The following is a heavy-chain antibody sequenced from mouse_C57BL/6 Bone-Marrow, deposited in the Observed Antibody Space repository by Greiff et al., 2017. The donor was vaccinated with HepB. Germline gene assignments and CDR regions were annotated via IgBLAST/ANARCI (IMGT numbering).Heavy chain of an antibody. CDR3: TRDNTMITPYWYFDV. Sequence: EVKLVESGAGLVKPGGSLKLSCAASGFTFSSYAMSWVRQTPEKRLEWVAYISSGGDYSYYADTVKGRFTISRDNARNTLYLQMSRLKSEDTAMYYCTRDNTMITPYWYFDVWGTGTTVTVSS. V-gene: IGHV5-9-1*02. D-gene: IGHD2-4*01. CDR2: ISSGGDYS. CDR1: GFTFSSYA. J-gene: IGHJ1*03.